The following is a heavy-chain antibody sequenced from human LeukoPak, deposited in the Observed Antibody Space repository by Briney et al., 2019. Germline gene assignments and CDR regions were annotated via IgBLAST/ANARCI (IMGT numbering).Heavy chain of an antibody. CDR3: ASSSYYDSSGYPPGSAFDI. D-gene: IGHD3-22*01. J-gene: IGHJ3*02. Sequence: GXSVKVSCKASGGTFSSYAISWVRQAPGQGLEWMGGIIPIFGTANYAQKFQGRVTITADESTSTAYMELSSLRSEDTAVYYCASSSYYDSSGYPPGSAFDIWGQGTMVTVSS. CDR1: GGTFSSYA. CDR2: IIPIFGTA. V-gene: IGHV1-69*13.